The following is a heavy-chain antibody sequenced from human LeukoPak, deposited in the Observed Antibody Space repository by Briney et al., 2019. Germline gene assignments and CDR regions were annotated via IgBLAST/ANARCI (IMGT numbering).Heavy chain of an antibody. V-gene: IGHV3-74*01. Sequence: GGSLRLSCAASGFTFSNYMMHWVRQAPGKGLVWVSRIKSDGITITYADSVKGRFTISRDNAKNTLYLQMNSLRAEDTAVYYCASYDSSGYAFDYWGQGTLVTVSS. D-gene: IGHD3-22*01. CDR1: GFTFSNYM. J-gene: IGHJ4*02. CDR3: ASYDSSGYAFDY. CDR2: IKSDGITI.